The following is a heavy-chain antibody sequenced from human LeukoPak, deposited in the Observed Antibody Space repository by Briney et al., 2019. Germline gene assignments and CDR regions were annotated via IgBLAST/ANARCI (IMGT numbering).Heavy chain of an antibody. CDR2: ISWNSGSI. J-gene: IGHJ3*02. V-gene: IGHV3-9*01. D-gene: IGHD3-22*01. CDR1: GFTFDDYA. CDR3: AKDYYYDSSGLSAFDI. Sequence: PGRSLRLSCAASGFTFDDYAMHWVRQAPGKGLEWVSGISWNSGSIGYADSVKGRFTISRDNAKNSLYLQMNSPRAEDTALYYCAKDYYYDSSGLSAFDIWGQGTMVTVSS.